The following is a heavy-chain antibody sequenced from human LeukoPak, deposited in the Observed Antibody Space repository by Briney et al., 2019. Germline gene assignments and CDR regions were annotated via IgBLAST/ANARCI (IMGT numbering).Heavy chain of an antibody. CDR3: ARSDHYHDNSGYDV. D-gene: IGHD3-22*01. Sequence: PGGSLRLSCAASGFTFSSYWMHWVRQAPGKGLVWVSRIDSFGSSKNYADSVRGRFTISRDNAKNTLYLQMSSLRADDTAVYYCARSDHYHDNSGYDVWGQGTLVTVSS. V-gene: IGHV3-74*01. J-gene: IGHJ4*02. CDR1: GFTFSSYW. CDR2: IDSFGSSK.